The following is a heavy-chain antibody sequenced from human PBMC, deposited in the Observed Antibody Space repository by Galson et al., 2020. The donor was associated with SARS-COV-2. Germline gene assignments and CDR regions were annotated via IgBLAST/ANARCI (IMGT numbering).Heavy chain of an antibody. D-gene: IGHD1-26*01. CDR2: ICWNSGTT. CDR1: GFSFDDYA. V-gene: IGHV3-9*01. CDR3: SKVGGETYSWGHYFDY. J-gene: IGHJ4*02. Sequence: TGGSLRLSCAASGFSFDDYAMHWVRQAPGKGLAWVSGICWNSGTTVYADSVKGRFTISRDNAKNSLYLQMISLRPEDTALYYCSKVGGETYSWGHYFDYWGQGTLVTVSS.